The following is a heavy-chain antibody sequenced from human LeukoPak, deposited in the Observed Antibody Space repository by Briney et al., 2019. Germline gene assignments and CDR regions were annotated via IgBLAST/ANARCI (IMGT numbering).Heavy chain of an antibody. D-gene: IGHD1-26*01. CDR1: GFTFSSYA. CDR2: ISYDGSNK. CDR3: ARDGSIVGATTWFDP. Sequence: PGGSLRLSCAASGFTFSSYAMHWVRQAPGKGLEWVAVISYDGSNKYYADSVKGRFTISRDNSKNMLYLQMNSLRAEDTAVYYCARDGSIVGATTWFDPWGQGALVTVSS. V-gene: IGHV3-30-3*01. J-gene: IGHJ5*02.